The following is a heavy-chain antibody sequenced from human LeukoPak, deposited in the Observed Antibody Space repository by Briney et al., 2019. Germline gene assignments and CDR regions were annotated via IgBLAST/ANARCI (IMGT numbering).Heavy chain of an antibody. J-gene: IGHJ2*01. CDR1: GGSFSGYY. CDR2: INHSGST. Sequence: SETLSLTCAVYGGSFSGYYWSWIRQPPGKGLEWIGEINHSGSTNYNPSLKSRVTISVDTSKNQFSLKLSSVTAADTAVYYCARRRFYGDKSYWYFDLWGRGTLVTVSS. CDR3: ARRRFYGDKSYWYFDL. V-gene: IGHV4-34*01. D-gene: IGHD4-17*01.